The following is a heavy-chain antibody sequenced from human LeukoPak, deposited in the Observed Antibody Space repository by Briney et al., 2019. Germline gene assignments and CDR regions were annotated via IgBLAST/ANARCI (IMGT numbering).Heavy chain of an antibody. CDR3: ARDVKEEFFGIYYGMDV. CDR2: IIPILGIA. V-gene: IGHV1-69*04. Sequence: ASVKVSCKASGGTFSSYAISWVRQAPGQGREWMGRIIPILGIANYAQKFQGRVTITADKSTSTAYMELSSLRSEDTAVYYCARDVKEEFFGIYYGMDVWGQGTTVTVSS. CDR1: GGTFSSYA. J-gene: IGHJ6*02. D-gene: IGHD3-3*01.